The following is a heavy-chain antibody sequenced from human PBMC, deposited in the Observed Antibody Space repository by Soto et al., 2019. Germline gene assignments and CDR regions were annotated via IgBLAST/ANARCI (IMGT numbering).Heavy chain of an antibody. Sequence: SETLSLTCTVSGGSISSGGYYWSWFRQHPGKGLEWIGYIYYSGSTCYNPSLKSRVTISVDTSKNQFSLKLSSVTAADTAVYYCARALGGLVVVVAARYYYYYMDVWGKGTTVTVSS. D-gene: IGHD2-15*01. CDR2: IYYSGST. J-gene: IGHJ6*03. CDR3: ARALGGLVVVVAARYYYYYMDV. CDR1: GGSISSGGYY. V-gene: IGHV4-31*03.